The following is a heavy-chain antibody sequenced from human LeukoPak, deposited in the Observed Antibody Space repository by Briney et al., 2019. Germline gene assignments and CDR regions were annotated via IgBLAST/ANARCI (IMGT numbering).Heavy chain of an antibody. D-gene: IGHD3-16*01. Sequence: GGSLRLSCAASGFSFSSYAMHWVRQAPGKGLEWVAIISNDGNNKYYADSVKGRFTISRDNSKDTLYLQMSSLRAEDTAVYYCARDYAGYDYVWGSYTLHFDYWGQGTLVTVSS. V-gene: IGHV3-30*04. CDR1: GFSFSSYA. CDR3: ARDYAGYDYVWGSYTLHFDY. J-gene: IGHJ4*02. CDR2: ISNDGNNK.